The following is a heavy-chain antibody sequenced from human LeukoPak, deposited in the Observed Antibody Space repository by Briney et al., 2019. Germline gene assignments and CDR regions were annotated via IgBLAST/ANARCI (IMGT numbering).Heavy chain of an antibody. CDR3: ARYYYDSSGKNLGY. V-gene: IGHV3-48*03. CDR1: GFTFSSYE. J-gene: IGHJ4*02. Sequence: GGSLRLSCAASGFTFSSYEMNWARQAPGKGLEWVSYISSSGSTIYYADSVKGRFTISGDNAKNSLYLQMNSLRAEDTAVYYCARYYYDSSGKNLGYWGQGTLVAVSS. CDR2: ISSSGSTI. D-gene: IGHD3-22*01.